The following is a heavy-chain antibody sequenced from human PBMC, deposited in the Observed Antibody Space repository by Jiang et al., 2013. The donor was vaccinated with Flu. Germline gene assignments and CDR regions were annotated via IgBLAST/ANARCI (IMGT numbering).Heavy chain of an antibody. D-gene: IGHD6-13*01. CDR1: GGAISTYY. CDR2: VYYSGNT. V-gene: IGHV4-59*01. Sequence: LLKPSETLSLTCNVSGGAISTYYWSWVRQPPGKELEWIGYVYYSGNTNYNPSLESRVSISVDTSRNQFSLKLSSVTAADTAIYYCVRAVRKYSTYWFFDFWGRGTLVTVSS. J-gene: IGHJ2*01. CDR3: VRAVRKYSTYWFFDF.